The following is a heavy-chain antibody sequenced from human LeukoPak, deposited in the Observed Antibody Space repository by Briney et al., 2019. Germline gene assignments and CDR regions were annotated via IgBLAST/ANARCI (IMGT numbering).Heavy chain of an antibody. J-gene: IGHJ4*02. D-gene: IGHD3-22*01. V-gene: IGHV3-30*07. CDR3: ARAERAYYDSSGPDY. Sequence: DSVKGRFTISRDNSKNTLYLQMNSLRAEDTAVYYCARAERAYYDSSGPDYWGQGTLVTVSS.